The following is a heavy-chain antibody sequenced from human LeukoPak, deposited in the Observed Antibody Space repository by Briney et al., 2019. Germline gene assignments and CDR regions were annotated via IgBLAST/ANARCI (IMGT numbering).Heavy chain of an antibody. CDR3: AKEKAGTDAFDI. Sequence: GGSLRLSXAASGFTFSTYGMHWVRQAPGKGLEWVAFLRYDGSNKYYADSVKGRFTISRDNSKNTLYLQMNSLRAEDTAVYYCAKEKAGTDAFDIWGQGTMVTVSS. J-gene: IGHJ3*02. D-gene: IGHD6-19*01. CDR1: GFTFSTYG. CDR2: LRYDGSNK. V-gene: IGHV3-30*02.